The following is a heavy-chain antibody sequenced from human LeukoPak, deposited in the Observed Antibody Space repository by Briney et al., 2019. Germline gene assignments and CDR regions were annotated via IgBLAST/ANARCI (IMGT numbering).Heavy chain of an antibody. CDR1: GGTISSGDYY. J-gene: IGHJ6*03. CDR2: IYYSGST. D-gene: IGHD1-26*01. V-gene: IGHV4-30-4*08. Sequence: SETLSLTCTVSGGTISSGDYYWSWIRQPPGKGLEWIGYIYYSGSTYYNPSLKSRVTISVDTSKNQFSLKLSSVTAADTAVYYCARDYRAYYYYMDVWGKGTTVTVSS. CDR3: ARDYRAYYYYMDV.